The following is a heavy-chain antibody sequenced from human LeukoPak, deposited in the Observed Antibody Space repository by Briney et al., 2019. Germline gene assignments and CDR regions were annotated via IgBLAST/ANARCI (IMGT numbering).Heavy chain of an antibody. CDR1: GGSISSSSYY. Sequence: SETLSLTCTVSGGSISSSSYYWGWIRQPPGKGLEWIGSIYYSGSTYYNPSLKSRVTISVDTSKNQFSLKLSSVTAADTAVYYCARRMVRGVPPDYWGQGTLVTVSS. J-gene: IGHJ4*02. D-gene: IGHD3-10*01. CDR2: IYYSGST. CDR3: ARRMVRGVPPDY. V-gene: IGHV4-39*01.